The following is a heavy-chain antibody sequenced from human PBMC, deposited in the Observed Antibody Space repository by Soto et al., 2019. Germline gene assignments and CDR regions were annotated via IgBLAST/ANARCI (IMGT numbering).Heavy chain of an antibody. CDR1: RGSFSVFY. Sequence: PSETLSLTCGVYRGSFSVFYWSWVRQAPGGGLEWVGEINHSGTTNYNPSFQNRVTISVDKNTNNFSLKMTSVTAADAAVYDCARGRGYVYGSNFYGLDVWGQGTTVTVSS. CDR2: INHSGTT. D-gene: IGHD6-25*01. J-gene: IGHJ6*02. CDR3: ARGRGYVYGSNFYGLDV. V-gene: IGHV4-34*01.